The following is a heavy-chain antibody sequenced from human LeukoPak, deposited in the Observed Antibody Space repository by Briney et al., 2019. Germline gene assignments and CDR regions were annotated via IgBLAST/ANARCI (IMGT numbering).Heavy chain of an antibody. CDR3: AKSTMVRGVTDY. J-gene: IGHJ4*02. CDR2: ISGSGGNT. CDR1: GFTFSSYG. Sequence: GGSLRLSCAASGFTFSSYGMSWVRRAPGKGPEWVSGISGSGGNTYYADSVKGRFTISRDNSQNTLYLQMNTLRAEDTAVYYCAKSTMVRGVTDYWGQGTLVTVPS. V-gene: IGHV3-23*01. D-gene: IGHD3-10*01.